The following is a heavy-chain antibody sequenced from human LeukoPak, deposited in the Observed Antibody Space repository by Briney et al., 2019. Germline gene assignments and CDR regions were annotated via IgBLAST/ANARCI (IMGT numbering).Heavy chain of an antibody. CDR1: GFTFDDYA. J-gene: IGHJ4*02. Sequence: GGSLRLSSAVSGFTFDDYAMHWVRQAPGKGLEWVSGISWNSGSIDYADSVKGRFTISRDNAKNSLYLQMNSLRAEDTALYYCAKGASIAVAGTLDYWGQGTLVTVSS. CDR2: ISWNSGSI. CDR3: AKGASIAVAGTLDY. D-gene: IGHD6-19*01. V-gene: IGHV3-9*01.